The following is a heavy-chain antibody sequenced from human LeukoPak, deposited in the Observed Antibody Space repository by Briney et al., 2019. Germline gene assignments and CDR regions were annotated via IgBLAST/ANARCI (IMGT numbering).Heavy chain of an antibody. Sequence: SETLSLTCAVYGGSFSGYYWSWIRQSPGKGLEWIGEINHRGSTNYNPSLKSRVTISVDTSENQFSLNLSSVTAADTAVYYCARRWELLQGSFDYWGQGTLVTVSS. D-gene: IGHD1-26*01. CDR3: ARRWELLQGSFDY. J-gene: IGHJ4*02. V-gene: IGHV4-34*01. CDR1: GGSFSGYY. CDR2: INHRGST.